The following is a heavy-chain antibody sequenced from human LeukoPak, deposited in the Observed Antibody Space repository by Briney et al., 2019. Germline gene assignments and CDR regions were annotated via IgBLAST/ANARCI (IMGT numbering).Heavy chain of an antibody. J-gene: IGHJ3*02. CDR3: VKTMVTFGGLIRTDAFDI. D-gene: IGHD3-16*01. Sequence: GGSLRLSCSASGVSFNNFAIHGGRQAPGEGVEYVSGINSDGDSTYYADSVKGGLTISTDNPKNTLYFQMSCPRLEDTAVYYCVKTMVTFGGLIRTDAFDIWAKGQWSPSLQ. CDR1: GVSFNNFA. CDR2: INSDGDST. V-gene: IGHV3-64D*06.